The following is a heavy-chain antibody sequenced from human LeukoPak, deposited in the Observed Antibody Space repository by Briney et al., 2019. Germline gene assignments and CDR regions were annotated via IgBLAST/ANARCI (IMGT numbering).Heavy chain of an antibody. V-gene: IGHV4-31*03. J-gene: IGHJ6*02. CDR2: IYYSGST. Sequence: SETLSLTCTVSGGSISSGGYYWSWIRQHPGKGLEWIGYIYYSGSTYYNPSLKSRVTISVDTSKNQLSLKLSSVTAADTAVYYCARGSGAPGDYYYYGMDVWGQGTTVTVSS. CDR3: ARGSGAPGDYYYYGMDV. CDR1: GGSISSGGYY. D-gene: IGHD3-10*01.